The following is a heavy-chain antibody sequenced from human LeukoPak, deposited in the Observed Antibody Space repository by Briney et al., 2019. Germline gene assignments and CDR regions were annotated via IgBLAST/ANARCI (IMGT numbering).Heavy chain of an antibody. V-gene: IGHV1-2*02. Sequence: ASVKVSCKASGYAFTGYYMHWVRQAPGQGLEWMGWINPNSGGTNYAQKFQGRVTMTRDTSISTAYMELSRLRSDDTAVYYCARESGQWLVRGDYWGQGTLVTVSS. J-gene: IGHJ4*02. CDR3: ARESGQWLVRGDY. D-gene: IGHD6-19*01. CDR2: INPNSGGT. CDR1: GYAFTGYY.